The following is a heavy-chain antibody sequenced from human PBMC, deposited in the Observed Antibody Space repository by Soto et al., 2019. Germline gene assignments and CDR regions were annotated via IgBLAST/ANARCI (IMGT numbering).Heavy chain of an antibody. CDR1: GGTFSSQS. Sequence: QVQLVQSGAEVKKPGSSVKVSCKASGGTFSSQSITWVRQAPGQGLEWMGEIIPILSTTNYAQNFQGRVTTTADESTTTAYMEPSNLRSEDTAVYYCARYYRDGYKKRYFDYWGQGTLVTVSS. CDR3: ARYYRDGYKKRYFDY. J-gene: IGHJ4*02. D-gene: IGHD6-25*01. V-gene: IGHV1-69*12. CDR2: IIPILSTT.